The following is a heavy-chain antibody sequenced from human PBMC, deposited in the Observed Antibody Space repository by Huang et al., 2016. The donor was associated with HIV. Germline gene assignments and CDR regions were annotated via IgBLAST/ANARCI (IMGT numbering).Heavy chain of an antibody. CDR1: GFNFNNYD. V-gene: IGHV1-8*03. Sequence: QVQLVQSGAEVKKPGASVKVSCKASGFNFNNYDFNWVRQASGQGLEWMGWLKPKSGNTVDAQKFQGRVTITRNTSITTAYMELRSLRSEDTAVYYCARARGFLYDSTGYYSRYYFDSWGQGTLVTISS. J-gene: IGHJ4*02. CDR3: ARARGFLYDSTGYYSRYYFDS. D-gene: IGHD3-22*01. CDR2: LKPKSGNT.